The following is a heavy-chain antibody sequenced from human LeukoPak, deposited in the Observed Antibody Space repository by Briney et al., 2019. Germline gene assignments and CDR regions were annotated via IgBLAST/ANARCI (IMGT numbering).Heavy chain of an antibody. J-gene: IGHJ4*02. V-gene: IGHV4-59*08. D-gene: IGHD3-10*01. CDR1: GGSISSYY. CDR2: IFYSGST. CDR3: ASTWGDYGSGSHNFDY. Sequence: ETLSLTCTVSGGSISSYYWTWIRQPPGKGLEWIGYIFYSGSTKYNPSLKSRVTISVDSSKNHFSLKLSSVTAADTAVYYCASTWGDYGSGSHNFDYWGQGTLVTVSS.